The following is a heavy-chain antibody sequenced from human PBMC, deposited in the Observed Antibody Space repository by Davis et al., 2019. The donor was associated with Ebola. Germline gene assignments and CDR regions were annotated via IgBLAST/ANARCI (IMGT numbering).Heavy chain of an antibody. J-gene: IGHJ2*01. CDR2: IYYSGST. CDR3: ARDRYGDYDL. Sequence: PSETLSLTCTVSGGSISSGGYYWSWIRQHPGKGLEWIGYIYYSGSTNYNPSLKSRVTISVDTSKNQFSLKLSSVTAADTAVYYCARDRYGDYDLWGRGTLVTVSS. V-gene: IGHV4-61*08. CDR1: GGSISSGGYY. D-gene: IGHD4-17*01.